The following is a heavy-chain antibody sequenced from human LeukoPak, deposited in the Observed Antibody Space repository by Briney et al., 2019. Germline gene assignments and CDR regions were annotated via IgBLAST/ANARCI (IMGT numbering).Heavy chain of an antibody. V-gene: IGHV4-4*07. CDR3: ARLYYYDSSGYSRVFDY. CDR1: GGSISSYY. CDR2: IYTSGST. D-gene: IGHD3-22*01. J-gene: IGHJ4*02. Sequence: TSETLSLTCTVSGGSISSYYWSWIRQPAGKGLEWIGRIYTSGSTNYNPSLKSRVTMSVDTSKNQFSLKLSSVTAADTAVYYCARLYYYDSSGYSRVFDYWGQGTLVTVSS.